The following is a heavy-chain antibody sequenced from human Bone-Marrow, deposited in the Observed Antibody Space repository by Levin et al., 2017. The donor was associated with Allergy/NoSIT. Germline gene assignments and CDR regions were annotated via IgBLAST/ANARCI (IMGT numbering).Heavy chain of an antibody. D-gene: IGHD2-2*01. CDR3: AKDPWAWRIVVVPAATFTPGDY. CDR1: GFTFSSYA. Sequence: GESLKISCAASGFTFSSYAMSWVRQAPGKGLEWVSAISGSGGSTYYADSVKGRFTISRDNSKNTLYLQMNSLRAEDTAVYYCAKDPWAWRIVVVPAATFTPGDYWGQGTLVTVSS. J-gene: IGHJ4*02. V-gene: IGHV3-23*01. CDR2: ISGSGGST.